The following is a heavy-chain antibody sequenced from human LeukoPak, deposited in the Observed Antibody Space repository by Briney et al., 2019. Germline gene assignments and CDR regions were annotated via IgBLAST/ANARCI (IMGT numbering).Heavy chain of an antibody. CDR1: GYSISSGYY. D-gene: IGHD3-10*01. CDR3: ARDGTMVRDSLYYYMDV. J-gene: IGHJ6*03. Sequence: PSETLSLTCTVSGYSISSGYYWGWIRQPPGNGLEWIGSIYHSGSTYYNPSLKSRVTISVDTSKNQFSLKLSSVTAADTAVYYCARDGTMVRDSLYYYMDVWGKGTTVTVSS. V-gene: IGHV4-38-2*02. CDR2: IYHSGST.